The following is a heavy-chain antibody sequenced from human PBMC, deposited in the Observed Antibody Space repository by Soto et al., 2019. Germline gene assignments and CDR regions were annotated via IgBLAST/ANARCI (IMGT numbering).Heavy chain of an antibody. Sequence: PGESLKIFCAASGTTNNDYWIGWVRQIPGRGLEWLGLIFLSGSDPRYSPSFRGHVTFSSDNSISTAYLHWSSLEASDTAVYYCARHLRHTGYFDYWGQGALVTVSS. CDR3: ARHLRHTGYFDY. J-gene: IGHJ4*02. D-gene: IGHD2-2*02. CDR2: IFLSGSDP. V-gene: IGHV5-51*01. CDR1: GTTNNDYW.